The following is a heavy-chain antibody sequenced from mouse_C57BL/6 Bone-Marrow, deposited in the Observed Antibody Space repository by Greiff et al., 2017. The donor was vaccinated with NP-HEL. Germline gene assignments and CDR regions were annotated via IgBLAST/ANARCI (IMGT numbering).Heavy chain of an antibody. CDR2: ISNGGGST. Sequence: EVKLMESGGGLVQPGGSLKLSCAASGFTFSDYYMYWVRQTPEKRLEWVAYISNGGGSTYYPDTVKGRFTISRDNAKNTLYLQMSRLKSEDTAMYYCARSLNDYDGRWAMDYWGQGTSVTVSS. J-gene: IGHJ4*01. D-gene: IGHD2-4*01. CDR3: ARSLNDYDGRWAMDY. CDR1: GFTFSDYY. V-gene: IGHV5-12*01.